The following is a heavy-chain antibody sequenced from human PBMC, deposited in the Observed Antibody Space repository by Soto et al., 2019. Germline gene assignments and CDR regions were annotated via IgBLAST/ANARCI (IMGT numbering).Heavy chain of an antibody. CDR3: AREGECTNGVCPYYFDY. CDR1: GYTFTGYY. V-gene: IGHV1-2*04. CDR2: INPNSGGT. J-gene: IGHJ4*02. D-gene: IGHD2-8*01. Sequence: GASVKVSCKASGYTFTGYYMHWVRQAPGQGLEWMGWINPNSGGTNYGQKFQGWVTMTRDTSISTAYMELSRLRSDDTAVYYCAREGECTNGVCPYYFDYWGQGTLVTVSS.